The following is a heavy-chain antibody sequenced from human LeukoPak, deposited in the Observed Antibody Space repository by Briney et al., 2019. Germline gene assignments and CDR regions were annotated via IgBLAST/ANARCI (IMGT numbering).Heavy chain of an antibody. CDR3: AHSRIVRIHFDL. J-gene: IGHJ2*01. D-gene: IGHD1-26*01. Sequence: SGPTLVNPTQTLTLTCAFSGFSLSTPGPGVGWIRQPPGKALEWLAIIYWNDDKRYSPSLKSRLTITKDTSKNQVVLTMTNMDPVDTATYYCAHSRIVRIHFDLWGRGTLVTVSS. CDR1: GFSLSTPGPG. CDR2: IYWNDDK. V-gene: IGHV2-5*01.